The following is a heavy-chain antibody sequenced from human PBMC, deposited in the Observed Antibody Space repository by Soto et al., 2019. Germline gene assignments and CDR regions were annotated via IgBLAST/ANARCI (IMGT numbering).Heavy chain of an antibody. CDR2: IRSKAYGGTT. J-gene: IGHJ6*02. D-gene: IGHD6-13*01. CDR3: TSPGIAAAGTAYYYYGMDV. CDR1: GFTFGDYA. V-gene: IGHV3-49*04. Sequence: LRLSCTASGFTFGDYAMSWVRQAPGKGLEWVGFIRSKAYGGTTEYAASVKGRFTISRDDSKSIAYLQMNSLKTEDTAVYYCTSPGIAAAGTAYYYYGMDVWGQGTTVTVSS.